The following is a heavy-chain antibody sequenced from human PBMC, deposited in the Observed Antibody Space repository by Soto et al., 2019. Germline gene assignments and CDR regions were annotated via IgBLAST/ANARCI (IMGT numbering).Heavy chain of an antibody. J-gene: IGHJ6*02. V-gene: IGHV3-30-3*01. CDR1: GFTFSSYA. Sequence: TGGSLRLSCAASGFTFSSYAMHWVRQAPGKGLEWVAVISYDGSNKYYADSVKGRFTISRDNSKNTLYLQMNSLRAEDTAVYYCARSITMVRGVLSGMDVWGQGTTVTVSS. D-gene: IGHD3-10*01. CDR3: ARSITMVRGVLSGMDV. CDR2: ISYDGSNK.